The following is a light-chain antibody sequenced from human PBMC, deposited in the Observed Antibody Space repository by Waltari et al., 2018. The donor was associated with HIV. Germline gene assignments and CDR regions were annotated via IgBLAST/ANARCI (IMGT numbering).Light chain of an antibody. V-gene: IGLV1-51*01. Sequence: QSVLTQPPSASAAPGQQVTISCSASSTNIGNDFVSWYQRIPGEAPTLPIYDNYMRPSGIPDRFSGSRSGTSATLGITGLQTGDEAVYYCGTWDRGLGAAVFGGGTKLTVL. CDR1: STNIGNDF. CDR3: GTWDRGLGAAV. J-gene: IGLJ3*02. CDR2: DNY.